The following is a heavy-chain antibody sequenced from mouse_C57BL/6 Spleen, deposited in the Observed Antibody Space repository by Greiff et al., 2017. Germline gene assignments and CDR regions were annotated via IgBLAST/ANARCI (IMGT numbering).Heavy chain of an antibody. CDR1: GYAFSSSW. Sequence: QVQLQQSGPELVKPGASVKISCKASGYAFSSSWMNWVKQRPGKGLEWIGRIYPGDGDTNYNGKFKGKATLTADKSSSTAYMQLSSLTSEDSAVYFCARGGKNYAGVFDYWGQGTTLTVSS. CDR3: ARGGKNYAGVFDY. J-gene: IGHJ2*01. CDR2: IYPGDGDT. D-gene: IGHD1-1*01. V-gene: IGHV1-82*01.